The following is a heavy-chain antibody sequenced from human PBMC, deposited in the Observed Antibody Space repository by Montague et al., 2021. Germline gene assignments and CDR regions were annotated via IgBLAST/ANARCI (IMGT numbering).Heavy chain of an antibody. CDR3: TRGRVAVTGIDY. J-gene: IGHJ4*02. CDR2: ISYTGST. D-gene: IGHD6-19*01. Sequence: SETLSLTCAVYGGSLSGYIWNWIRQPPGRDLGWIGQISYTGSTSYNPSLKSRVTMSVDTSENHVSLRLSSVTAADTAVYYCTRGRVAVTGIDYWGQGALVTVSS. CDR1: GGSLSGYI. V-gene: IGHV4-34*01.